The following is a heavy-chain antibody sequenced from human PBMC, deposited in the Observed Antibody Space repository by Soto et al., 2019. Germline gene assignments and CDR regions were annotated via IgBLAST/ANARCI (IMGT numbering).Heavy chain of an antibody. CDR2: VYYSGTT. J-gene: IGHJ4*02. CDR1: GGSVSDKTYY. D-gene: IGHD3-22*01. Sequence: SETLSLTCSVSGGSVSDKTYYWSWIRQPPGKRLEWIGYVYYSGTTNYNPSLKSRVTISVDLSKNRFSLRLSSVTTADTAVYYCASAYDYYDSSGPLTRWGQGTLVTVSS. CDR3: ASAYDYYDSSGPLTR. V-gene: IGHV4-61*01.